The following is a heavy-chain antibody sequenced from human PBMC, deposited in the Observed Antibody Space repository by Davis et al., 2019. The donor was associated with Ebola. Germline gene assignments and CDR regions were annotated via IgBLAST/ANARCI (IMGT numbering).Heavy chain of an antibody. J-gene: IGHJ5*02. D-gene: IGHD3-3*01. CDR1: GGSISSYY. CDR2: IYTSGST. Sequence: SETLSLTCTVSGGSISSYYWSWIRQPAGKGLEWIGRIYTSGSTNYNPSLKSRVTISVDTSKNQFSLKLSSVTAADTAVYYCARDNYDFWSGQRDWFDPWGQGTLVTVSS. V-gene: IGHV4-4*07. CDR3: ARDNYDFWSGQRDWFDP.